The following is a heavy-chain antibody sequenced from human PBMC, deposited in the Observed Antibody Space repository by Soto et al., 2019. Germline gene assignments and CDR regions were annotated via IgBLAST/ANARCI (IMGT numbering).Heavy chain of an antibody. Sequence: PSETLSLTCAVSGGSISSSNWWSWVRQPPGKGLEWIGEIYHSGSTNYNPSLKSRVTISVDKSKNQFSLKLSSVTAADTAVYYCARDQGNSSDGTDYWGQGTLVTVSS. V-gene: IGHV4-4*02. J-gene: IGHJ4*02. CDR3: ARDQGNSSDGTDY. CDR2: IYHSGST. CDR1: GGSISSSNW. D-gene: IGHD2-15*01.